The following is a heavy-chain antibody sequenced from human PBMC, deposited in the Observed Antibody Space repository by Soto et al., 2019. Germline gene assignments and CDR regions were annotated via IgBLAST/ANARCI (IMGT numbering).Heavy chain of an antibody. Sequence: EVQLVESGGGLVQPGGSLRLSCAASGFTVSSNYMSWVRQAPGKGLEWVSVIYSGGSTYYADSVKGRFTISRDNSKNTLYLKMNSLRAEDTAVYYCARDRGYSYGAPFDYWGQGTLVTVSS. CDR1: GFTVSSNY. CDR3: ARDRGYSYGAPFDY. D-gene: IGHD5-18*01. CDR2: IYSGGST. J-gene: IGHJ4*02. V-gene: IGHV3-66*01.